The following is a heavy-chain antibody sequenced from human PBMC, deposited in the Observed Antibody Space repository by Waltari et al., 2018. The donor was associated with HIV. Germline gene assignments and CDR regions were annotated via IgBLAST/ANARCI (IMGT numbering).Heavy chain of an antibody. CDR2: INQAGTER. V-gene: IGHV3-7*01. J-gene: IGHJ4*02. CDR1: GCTFAVDC. Sequence: VQSGGRLADRGRPLTGPGAGSGCTFAVDCLSCVHQAPGKGLECVANINQAGTERHYVDSVRGRFTISRDNGKTSLFLQMNSLSVDDTAVYYCATTHGSGDYDNDFDYWGQGTLV. D-gene: IGHD3-10*01. CDR3: ATTHGSGDYDNDFDY.